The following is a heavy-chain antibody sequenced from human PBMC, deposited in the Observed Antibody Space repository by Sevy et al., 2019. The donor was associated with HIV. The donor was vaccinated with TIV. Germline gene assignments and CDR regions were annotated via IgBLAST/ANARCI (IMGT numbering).Heavy chain of an antibody. CDR2: ISSRSSEI. J-gene: IGHJ6*02. Sequence: GGSLRLSCVASGFIFRDRYMSWIRQASGKGLEWVSFISSRSSEINYADSVKGRFTVSRDNAKNSLYLQMNSLRAEDTAVYYCAGDFMPVASAGTGALGVWGQGTAVTVSS. CDR3: AGDFMPVASAGTGALGV. CDR1: GFIFRDRY. D-gene: IGHD6-13*01. V-gene: IGHV3-11*05.